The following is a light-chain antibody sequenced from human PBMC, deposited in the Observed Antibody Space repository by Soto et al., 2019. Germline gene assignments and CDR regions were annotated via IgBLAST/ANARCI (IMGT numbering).Light chain of an antibody. CDR3: LQDYNYPYT. J-gene: IGKJ2*01. CDR2: RSS. Sequence: AIQMTQSPSSLSASVGDRVNNTCRASQVIKDDLVWYQQRPGKAPKLLIYRSSSLQTGVPSRFSGSGSGTDFTLTISSLQPEDFATYYCLQDYNYPYTFGQGTKLEIK. CDR1: QVIKDD. V-gene: IGKV1-6*01.